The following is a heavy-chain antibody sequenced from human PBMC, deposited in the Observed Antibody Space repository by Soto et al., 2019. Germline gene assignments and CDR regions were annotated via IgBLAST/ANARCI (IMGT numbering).Heavy chain of an antibody. CDR1: GGSISNYY. CDR3: VRDYLLTGFDP. D-gene: IGHD3-9*01. CDR2: VYYSGST. V-gene: IGHV4-59*01. J-gene: IGHJ5*02. Sequence: SATLSLTCTVSGGSISNYYWTWVRQPPGKGLERIGYVYYSGSTNYNPSLESRVTISIDASKNQFSLKMKSVTAADTAVYYCVRDYLLTGFDPWGQEALVTVSS.